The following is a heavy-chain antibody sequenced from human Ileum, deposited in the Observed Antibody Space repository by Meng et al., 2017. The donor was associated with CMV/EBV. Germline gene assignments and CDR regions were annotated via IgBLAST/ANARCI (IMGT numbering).Heavy chain of an antibody. J-gene: IGHJ4*02. Sequence: GESLKISCAASGFTFSTYAMTWVRQAPGKGLEWVSGISGSGGTYYAESVKGRFTISRDNSKNMLYLQMNTLRAEDTAVYYCAKDGPETSTMQCYFDYWGQGTLVTVSS. CDR3: AKDGPETSTMQCYFDY. CDR1: GFTFSTYA. V-gene: IGHV3-23*01. CDR2: ISGSGGT. D-gene: IGHD4/OR15-4a*01.